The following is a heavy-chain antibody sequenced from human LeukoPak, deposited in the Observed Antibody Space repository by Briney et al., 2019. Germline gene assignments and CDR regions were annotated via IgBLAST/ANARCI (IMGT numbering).Heavy chain of an antibody. CDR1: GFTFSSYA. J-gene: IGHJ4*02. V-gene: IGHV3-23*01. CDR2: FSGSGGST. D-gene: IGHD4-23*01. CDR3: AKLGGNVAF. Sequence: GGSQRLSCAASGFTFSSYAMSWVRQAPGKGLQWVSTFSGSGGSTYYADSVKGRFTISRDNSKNTLYLQMNILRAEDTAAYYCAKLGGNVAFWGQGTLVTVSS.